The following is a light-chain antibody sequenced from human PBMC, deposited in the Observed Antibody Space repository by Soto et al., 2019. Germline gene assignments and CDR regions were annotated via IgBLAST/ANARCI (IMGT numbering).Light chain of an antibody. J-gene: IGLJ1*01. Sequence: QSALTQPASVSGSPGQSITISCTGTSSDVGAYNFVSWYQQHPGKVPKLMIFDVSSRPSGVSDRFSGSKSGNTASLTISGLQAEDVGDYYCISYTKSSTHVFGSGTKLTVL. CDR2: DVS. CDR1: SSDVGAYNF. CDR3: ISYTKSSTHV. V-gene: IGLV2-14*03.